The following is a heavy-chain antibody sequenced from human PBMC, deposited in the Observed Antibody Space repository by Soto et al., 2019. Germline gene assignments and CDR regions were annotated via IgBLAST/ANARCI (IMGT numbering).Heavy chain of an antibody. V-gene: IGHV1-18*01. J-gene: IGHJ6*02. CDR1: GYTFTSYG. CDR3: GRELYKSVFYYGMDG. D-gene: IGHD1-1*01. CDR2: ISTYNGNT. Sequence: QVQVMQSGAEVKKPGASVKVSCKASGYTFTSYGISWVRQAPGQGLEWMGWISTYNGNTNYAQKLQGRVTMTTDTSXXTAYMGLRRLRSDDTAVYYCGRELYKSVFYYGMDGWGQGTTVTVSS.